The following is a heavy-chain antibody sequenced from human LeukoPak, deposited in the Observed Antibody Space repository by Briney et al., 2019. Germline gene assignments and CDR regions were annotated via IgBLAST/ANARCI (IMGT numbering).Heavy chain of an antibody. V-gene: IGHV1-8*03. CDR1: GDTFTSYD. D-gene: IGHD6-19*01. Sequence: ASVKVSRKASGDTFTSYDINWVRQATGQGLECIGWMNPHSGNTGYAQKFQGRVTITRNTSISTAYMELSSLRSEDTAVYYCARVTSAVAGGDYWGQGTLVTVSS. J-gene: IGHJ4*02. CDR2: MNPHSGNT. CDR3: ARVTSAVAGGDY.